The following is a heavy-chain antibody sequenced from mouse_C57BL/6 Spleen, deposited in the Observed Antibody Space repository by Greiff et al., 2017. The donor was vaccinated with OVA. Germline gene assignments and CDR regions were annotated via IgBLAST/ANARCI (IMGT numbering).Heavy chain of an antibody. V-gene: IGHV1-55*01. CDR3: ARPIYYDYDVPFAY. CDR2: IYPGSGST. CDR1: GYTFTSYW. J-gene: IGHJ3*01. D-gene: IGHD2-4*01. Sequence: VQLQKPGAESVKAGASVKMSCKASGYTFTSYWITWVKQRPGQGLEWIGDIYPGSGSTNSNEKFKSKATLTVDTSSSTAYMQLSSLTSEDSAVYYGARPIYYDYDVPFAYWGQGTLVTVSA.